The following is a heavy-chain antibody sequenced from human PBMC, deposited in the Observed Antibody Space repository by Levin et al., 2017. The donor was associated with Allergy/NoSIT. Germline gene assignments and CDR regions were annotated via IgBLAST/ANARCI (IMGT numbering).Heavy chain of an antibody. J-gene: IGHJ4*02. CDR2: IIPIFGTA. Sequence: KISCKASGGTFSSYAISWVRQAPGQGLEWMGGIIPIFGTANYAQKFQGRVTITADESTSTAYMELSSLRSEDTAVYYCARGFSSSWYVMDYWGQGTLVTVSS. CDR3: ARGFSSSWYVMDY. CDR1: GGTFSSYA. V-gene: IGHV1-69*01. D-gene: IGHD6-13*01.